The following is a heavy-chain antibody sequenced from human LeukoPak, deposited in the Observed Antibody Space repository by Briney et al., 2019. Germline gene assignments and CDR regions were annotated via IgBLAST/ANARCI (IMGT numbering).Heavy chain of an antibody. V-gene: IGHV1-69*02. CDR2: IIPILGIA. CDR1: GGTFSRYT. J-gene: IGHJ3*02. D-gene: IGHD2-2*01. Sequence: SVKVSCKASGGTFSRYTISWVRQAPGQGLEWMGRIIPILGIANYAQKFQGRVTITADKSTSTAYMELSSLRSEDTAVYYCASPRALYCSSTSCQTANGAFDIWGQGTMVTVSS. CDR3: ASPRALYCSSTSCQTANGAFDI.